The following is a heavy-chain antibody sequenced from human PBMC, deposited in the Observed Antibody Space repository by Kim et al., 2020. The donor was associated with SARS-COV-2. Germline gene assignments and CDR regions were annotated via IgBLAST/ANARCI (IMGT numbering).Heavy chain of an antibody. Sequence: GESLKISCKGSGYSFTSYWISWVRQMPGKGLEWMGRIDPSDSYTNYSPSFQGHVTISADKSISTAYLQWSSLKASDTAMYYCARFRYYGSGSYYTPDYYYYGMDVGGQGTTVTVSS. CDR2: IDPSDSYT. CDR3: ARFRYYGSGSYYTPDYYYYGMDV. D-gene: IGHD3-10*01. J-gene: IGHJ6*02. CDR1: GYSFTSYW. V-gene: IGHV5-10-1*01.